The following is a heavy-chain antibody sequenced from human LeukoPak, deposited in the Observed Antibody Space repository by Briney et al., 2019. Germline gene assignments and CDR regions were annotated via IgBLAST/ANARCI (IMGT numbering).Heavy chain of an antibody. Sequence: ASVKVSCKASGGTFSSYAISWVRQAPGQGLEWMGGIIPIFGTANYAQKFQGRVTITADESTSRDYMELSSLRSEDTAVYYCARDLGRAVAEIWGQGTLVTVSS. CDR1: GGTFSSYA. V-gene: IGHV1-69*13. D-gene: IGHD6-19*01. CDR2: IIPIFGTA. CDR3: ARDLGRAVAEI. J-gene: IGHJ4*02.